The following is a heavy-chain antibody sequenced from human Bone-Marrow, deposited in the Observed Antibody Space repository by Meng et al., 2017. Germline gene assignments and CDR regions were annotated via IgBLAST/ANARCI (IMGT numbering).Heavy chain of an antibody. V-gene: IGHV3-21*01. Sequence: GESLKISCAASGFTFSSYTMNWVRQAPGKGLEWVSYISVSSSYIYYADSVKGRFTISRDNAKNSLYLQMNSLRAEDTAVYYCARDYVDYFYYYYGMDVWGQGTTVTVSS. CDR2: ISVSSSYI. D-gene: IGHD4-17*01. CDR1: GFTFSSYT. CDR3: ARDYVDYFYYYYGMDV. J-gene: IGHJ6*02.